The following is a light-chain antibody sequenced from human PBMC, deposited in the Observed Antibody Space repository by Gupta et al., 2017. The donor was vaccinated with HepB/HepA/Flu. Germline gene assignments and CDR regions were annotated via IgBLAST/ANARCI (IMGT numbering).Light chain of an antibody. CDR2: KMS. CDR1: QSLVYSDGNAY. Sequence: DIGMTQSRLSLPFTLGQPASISCRSSQSLVYSDGNAYMKWLQKEPGQYARRLSYKMSNRDSGVIDRFSGSGSGTDFTLKYSRVEADDDGIYNCMQGTHFGQGTRLEIK. V-gene: IGKV2-30*01. CDR3: MQGTH. J-gene: IGKJ5*01.